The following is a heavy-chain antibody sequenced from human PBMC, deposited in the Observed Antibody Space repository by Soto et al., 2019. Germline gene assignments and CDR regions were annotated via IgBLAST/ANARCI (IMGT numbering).Heavy chain of an antibody. J-gene: IGHJ4*02. CDR3: ARDLRHYYGSGSYYNALRY. V-gene: IGHV1-18*04. CDR1: GYTFTSYG. Sequence: ASVKVSCKASGYTFTSYGISWVRQAPGQGLEWIGWISAYNGNTNYAQKLQGRVTMTTDTSTSTAYMELRSLRSDDTAVYYCARDLRHYYGSGSYYNALRYWGQGTLVTVSS. CDR2: ISAYNGNT. D-gene: IGHD3-10*01.